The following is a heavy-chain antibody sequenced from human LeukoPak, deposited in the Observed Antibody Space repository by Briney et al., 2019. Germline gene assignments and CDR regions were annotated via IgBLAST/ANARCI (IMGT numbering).Heavy chain of an antibody. CDR1: GFTFSSYA. V-gene: IGHV3-23*01. CDR3: AQQLGYCSGGTCYFTY. D-gene: IGHD2-15*01. CDR2: ISNSGGDT. Sequence: GGSLRLSCAASGFTFSSYAMSWVRQAPGKGLEWVAAISNSGGDTFYSDSGKGRFTIARDNSKNTLYLQMNSLRVDDTAVYYWAQQLGYCSGGTCYFTYWGQGTLVTVSS. J-gene: IGHJ1*01.